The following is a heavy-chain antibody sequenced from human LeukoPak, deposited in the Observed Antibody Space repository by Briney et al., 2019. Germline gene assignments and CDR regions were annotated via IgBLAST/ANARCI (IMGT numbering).Heavy chain of an antibody. D-gene: IGHD5/OR15-5a*01. Sequence: ASVKVSCKASGYTFTGYSMHWVRQAPGQGLELMGWISPNSGATNYAQNFQGRVTMTRDTSISTAYMELSRLRSDDTAVYYCATSRVRLYYFDLWGQGTLVTVSS. V-gene: IGHV1-2*02. CDR3: ATSRVRLYYFDL. CDR2: ISPNSGAT. J-gene: IGHJ4*02. CDR1: GYTFTGYS.